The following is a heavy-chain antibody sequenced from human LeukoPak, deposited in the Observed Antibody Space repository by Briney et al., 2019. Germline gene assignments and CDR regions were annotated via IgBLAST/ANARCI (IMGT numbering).Heavy chain of an antibody. CDR2: IYHSGSN. CDR1: GDSISSGYY. V-gene: IGHV4-38-2*02. CDR3: GRCWRRSTSYLDY. J-gene: IGHJ4*03. D-gene: IGHD2-2*01. Sequence: SKTLSLTCTVSGDSISSGYYWGWIRQPPGKGLEWIGIIYHSGSNYYNPSHKSRVTTSVTTSKNQSSLKLSSVTAADTAVYYCGRCWRRSTSYLDYWGQGTLGTVSS.